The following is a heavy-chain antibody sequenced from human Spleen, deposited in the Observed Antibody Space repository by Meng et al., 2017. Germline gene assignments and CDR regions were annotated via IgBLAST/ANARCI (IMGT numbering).Heavy chain of an antibody. CDR1: GFTFSNAW. CDR2: MKSNVDGGTV. J-gene: IGHJ4*01. CDR3: SGHVDY. Sequence: GGSLRLSCAASGFTFSNAWMTWVRQAPGKGLEWIGRMKSNVDGGTVDYAAAVKGRVFISRDDSENTFYLQMNSMKTEDTAVYYWSGHVDYWGHGTLVTVSS. V-gene: IGHV3-15*01.